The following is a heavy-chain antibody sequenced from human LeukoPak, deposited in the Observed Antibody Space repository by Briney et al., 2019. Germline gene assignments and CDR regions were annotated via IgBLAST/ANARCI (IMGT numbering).Heavy chain of an antibody. J-gene: IGHJ4*02. CDR1: GGSISSGGYY. CDR3: AGAQQLLNPFDY. Sequence: PSQTLSLTCTVSGGSISSGGYYWSWIRQHPGKGLEWIGYIYYSGSTYYNPSLKSRVTISVDTSKNQLSLKLSSVTAADTAVYYCAGAQQLLNPFDYWGQGTLVTVSS. D-gene: IGHD6-13*01. V-gene: IGHV4-31*03. CDR2: IYYSGST.